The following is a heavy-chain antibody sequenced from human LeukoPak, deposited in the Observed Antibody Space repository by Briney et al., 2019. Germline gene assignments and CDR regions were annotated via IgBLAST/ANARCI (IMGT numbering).Heavy chain of an antibody. J-gene: IGHJ3*01. CDR3: ARGDSFYSDTSDLPHAFDV. D-gene: IGHD3-22*01. CDR1: GFTVSNYA. V-gene: IGHV3-30*04. CDR2: ISHDGSNE. Sequence: GKSLRLSCAASGFTVSNYAIHCVRQAPGKALEWVAHISHDGSNEHYADSVKGRLTLSRDNSRDTVALQTNSLRPEDTAVYYCARGDSFYSDTSDLPHAFDVWGPGTMVTVSS.